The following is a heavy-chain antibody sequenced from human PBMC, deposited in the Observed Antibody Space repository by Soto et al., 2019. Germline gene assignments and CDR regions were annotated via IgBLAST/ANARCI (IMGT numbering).Heavy chain of an antibody. J-gene: IGHJ6*02. CDR2: IWYDGSNK. CDR3: ARIITMVRGATYYGMDV. Sequence: QVQLVESGGGVVQPGRSLRLSCAASGFTFSSYGMHWVRQAPGKGLEWGAVIWYDGSNKYYADSVKGRFTISRDNSKNTLYLQMNSLRAEDTAVYYCARIITMVRGATYYGMDVWGQGTTVTVSS. D-gene: IGHD3-10*01. CDR1: GFTFSSYG. V-gene: IGHV3-33*01.